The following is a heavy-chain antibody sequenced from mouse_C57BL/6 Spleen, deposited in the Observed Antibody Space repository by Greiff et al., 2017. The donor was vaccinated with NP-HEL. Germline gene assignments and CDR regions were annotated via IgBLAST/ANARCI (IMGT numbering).Heavy chain of an antibody. CDR1: GYTFTDYN. J-gene: IGHJ2*01. CDR3: ARGGMITFDY. CDR2: INPNNGGT. Sequence: EVQGVESGPELVKPGASVKMSCKASGYTFTDYNMHWVKQSHGKSLEWIGYINPNNGGTSYNQKFKGKATLTVNKSSSTAYMELRSLTSEDSAVYYCARGGMITFDYWGQGTTLTVSS. V-gene: IGHV1-22*01. D-gene: IGHD2-4*01.